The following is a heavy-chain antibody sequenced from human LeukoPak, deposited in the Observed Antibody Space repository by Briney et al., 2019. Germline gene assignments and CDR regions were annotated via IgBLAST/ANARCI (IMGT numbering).Heavy chain of an antibody. CDR3: ARHGILTDHSIRY. J-gene: IGHJ4*02. CDR1: GGSFSGYY. Sequence: PSETLSLTCAVYGGSFSGYYWGWIRQPPGKGLEWIGTVYYTGITHYNPSLKSRITISVDTSKNHFSLNLTSVTAADTAVYFCARHGILTDHSIRYWGQGLLVTVSS. V-gene: IGHV4-34*01. CDR2: VYYTGIT. D-gene: IGHD2-8*01.